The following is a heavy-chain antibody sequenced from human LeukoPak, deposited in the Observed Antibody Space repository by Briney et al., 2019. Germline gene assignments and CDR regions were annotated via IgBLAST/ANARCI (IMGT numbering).Heavy chain of an antibody. Sequence: PGASLRLSCAASGFTFDTYAMTWVRQAPGKGLEWVSGISGSGGSTYYADSVKGRFTISRDNSKNTLDLQLNSLRAEDTAVYYCAKGDYISATYYGMDVWGQGTTATVSS. CDR2: ISGSGGST. V-gene: IGHV3-23*01. CDR1: GFTFDTYA. D-gene: IGHD3-10*01. J-gene: IGHJ6*02. CDR3: AKGDYISATYYGMDV.